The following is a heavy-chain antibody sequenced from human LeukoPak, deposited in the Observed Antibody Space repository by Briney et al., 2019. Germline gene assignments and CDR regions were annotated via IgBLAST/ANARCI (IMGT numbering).Heavy chain of an antibody. V-gene: IGHV1-2*02. D-gene: IGHD5-12*01. CDR2: INPNSGNT. J-gene: IGHJ4*02. CDR1: GYTFTGYF. CDR3: VTLLSNVAFDY. Sequence: VASVTVSCKASGYTFTGYFMHWVRQAPGQGLEWMGWINPNSGNTKYAQNFQGRVTMTRDTSISTAYMELTRLRSDDTAVYYCVTLLSNVAFDYWGQGTLVAVSS.